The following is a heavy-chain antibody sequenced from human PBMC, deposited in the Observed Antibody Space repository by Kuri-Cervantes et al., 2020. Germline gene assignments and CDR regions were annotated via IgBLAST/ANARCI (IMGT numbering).Heavy chain of an antibody. D-gene: IGHD3-16*01. CDR1: GFTLSSHW. J-gene: IGHJ6*03. CDR3: ARDRGGYNYYYMDV. Sequence: GESLKISCAASGFTLSSHWMHWVRQGPGKGLVWVARIKSDGSSTSYADSVKGRFTISRDNAENSLYLQMNSLRAEDTAVYYCARDRGGYNYYYMDVWGKGTTVTVSS. CDR2: IKSDGSST. V-gene: IGHV3-74*01.